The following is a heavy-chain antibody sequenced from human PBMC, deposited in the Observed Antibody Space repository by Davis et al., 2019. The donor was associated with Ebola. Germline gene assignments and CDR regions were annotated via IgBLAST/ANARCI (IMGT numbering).Heavy chain of an antibody. Sequence: GGSLRLSCAASGFTFSNYVMNWVRQAPGKGLEWVSYISSSTTTMYYADSVKGRFTISRDNAKNSLYLQMNSLRAEDTAVYYCARDFDRVREWGQGTLVTVSS. V-gene: IGHV3-48*04. J-gene: IGHJ4*02. CDR3: ARDFDRVRE. D-gene: IGHD3-22*01. CDR2: ISSSTTTM. CDR1: GFTFSNYV.